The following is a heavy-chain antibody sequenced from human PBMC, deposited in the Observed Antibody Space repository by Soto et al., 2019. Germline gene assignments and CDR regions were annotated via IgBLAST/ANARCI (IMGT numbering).Heavy chain of an antibody. CDR2: IYGNGRST. J-gene: IGHJ4*02. CDR1: GFTFSVYT. D-gene: IGHD1-26*01. V-gene: IGHV3-23*01. Sequence: EVQLLESGGGLVQPAGSLRLSCAASGFTFSVYTMSWFRQAPGRGLEWVSSIYGNGRSTFYSTSVKGRFTITRDNSGNTVYVQMSSLRVEDTAIYYCAKDFTADSRWDIDYWGRGSLVAVSS. CDR3: AKDFTADSRWDIDY.